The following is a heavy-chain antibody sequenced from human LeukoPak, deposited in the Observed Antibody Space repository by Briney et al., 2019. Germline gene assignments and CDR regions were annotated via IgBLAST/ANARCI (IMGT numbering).Heavy chain of an antibody. CDR2: IKSKADGETI. CDR3: STLTSRGLSDS. J-gene: IGHJ4*02. D-gene: IGHD1-20*01. Sequence: GGSLRLSCAASGFTFTNAWMNWVRQAPGKGLEWVGRIKSKADGETIDYAAPVKGRFTFSRDDSKNMLYLRMNSLKSEDTAVYYCSTLTSRGLSDSWGQGTLVTVSS. V-gene: IGHV3-15*07. CDR1: GFTFTNAW.